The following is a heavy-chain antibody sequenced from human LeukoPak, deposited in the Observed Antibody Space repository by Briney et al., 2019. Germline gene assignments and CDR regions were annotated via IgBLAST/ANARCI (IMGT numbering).Heavy chain of an antibody. V-gene: IGHV4-39*01. CDR2: IYYSGST. CDR1: GGSISSSSYY. Sequence: ETLSLTCTVSGGSISSSSYYWGWIRQPPGRGLEWIGSIYYSGSTYYNPSLKSRVTISVDTSKNQFSLKLSSVTAADTAVYYCARGSSSTDYWGQGTLVTVSS. D-gene: IGHD6-6*01. CDR3: ARGSSSTDY. J-gene: IGHJ4*02.